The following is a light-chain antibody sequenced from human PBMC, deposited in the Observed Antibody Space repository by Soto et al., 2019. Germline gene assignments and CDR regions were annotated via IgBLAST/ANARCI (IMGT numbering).Light chain of an antibody. V-gene: IGKV3-11*01. CDR2: DAS. J-gene: IGKJ2*01. Sequence: EIVLTQSPATLSLSPGERATLSCRASQSVSSYLAWYQQKPGQAPRLLIYDASNRATGIPARFSGSGSGTEFTLTLSSLEPEDFAVYYCQQRSNWPKYTVGQGTKLEIK. CDR1: QSVSSY. CDR3: QQRSNWPKYT.